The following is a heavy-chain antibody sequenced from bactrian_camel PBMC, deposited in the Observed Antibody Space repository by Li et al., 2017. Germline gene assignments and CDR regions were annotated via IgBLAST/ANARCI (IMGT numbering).Heavy chain of an antibody. CDR1: GYTYSLYC. CDR3: AIGIPPYDDPCY. V-gene: IGHV3S1*01. D-gene: IGHD3*01. CDR2: INNDDGT. J-gene: IGHJ4*01. Sequence: HVQLVESGGGSVQVGGSLNISCVASGYTYSLYCMAWFREAPGKEREWIAAINNDDGTYYADSVKGRFTISLDNTKTTVSLQMNSLKSEDTAVYYCAIGIPPYDDPCYGGQGTQVTVS.